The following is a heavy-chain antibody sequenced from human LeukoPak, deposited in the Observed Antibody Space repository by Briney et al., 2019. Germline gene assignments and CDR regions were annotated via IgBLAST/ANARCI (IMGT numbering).Heavy chain of an antibody. Sequence: PSETLSLTCTVSGASISSGSSYWSWIRQPAGEGLEWIGRIHNSGGTIYNLSLNSRVTISVDTSKDQVSLKWTSVTAADTAVYYCARNGYGSGSSWWGQGTLVTVSS. J-gene: IGHJ4*02. CDR3: ARNGYGSGSSW. CDR1: GASISSGSSY. D-gene: IGHD3-10*01. V-gene: IGHV4-61*02. CDR2: IHNSGGT.